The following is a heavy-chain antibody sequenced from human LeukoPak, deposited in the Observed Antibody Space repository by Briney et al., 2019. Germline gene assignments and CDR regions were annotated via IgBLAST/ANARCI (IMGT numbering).Heavy chain of an antibody. CDR1: GFTFTNYD. CDR2: IGIAGDT. D-gene: IGHD6-19*01. V-gene: IGHV3-13*04. Sequence: PGGSLRLSCAASGFTFTNYDMHWVRQVTGKGLEWVSAIGIAGDTYYTGSVRGRFTISRENAKNSLCLQMNSLRDGDTAVYYCVRGGSGWYYFDYWGQGTLVTVSS. CDR3: VRGGSGWYYFDY. J-gene: IGHJ4*02.